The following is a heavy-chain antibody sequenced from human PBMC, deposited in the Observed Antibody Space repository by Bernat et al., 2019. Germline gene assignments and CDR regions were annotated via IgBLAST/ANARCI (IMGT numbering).Heavy chain of an antibody. J-gene: IGHJ5*02. CDR1: GFTFSSYA. D-gene: IGHD4-17*01. CDR3: AREPSFSVTTTP. Sequence: EVQLLESGGGLVQPGGSLRLSCAASGFTFSSYAMSWVRQAPGKGLVWVSRINSDGSSTSYADSVKGRFTISRDNAKNTLYLQMNSLRAEDTAVYYCAREPSFSVTTTPWGQGTLVTVSS. V-gene: IGHV3-74*01. CDR2: INSDGSST.